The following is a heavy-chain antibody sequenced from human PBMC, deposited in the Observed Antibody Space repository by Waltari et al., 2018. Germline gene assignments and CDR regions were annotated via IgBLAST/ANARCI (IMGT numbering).Heavy chain of an antibody. Sequence: QVQLQQWGAGLLKPSETLSLTCAVYGGSFSGYYWSWIRQPPGKGLEWIGEINHSGSTNYNPCLKSRVTISVDTSKNQFSLKRSSVTAADTAVYYCARNVKGWYYYMDVWGKGTTVTVSS. V-gene: IGHV4-34*01. CDR3: ARNVKGWYYYMDV. CDR1: GGSFSGYY. J-gene: IGHJ6*03. CDR2: INHSGST. D-gene: IGHD6-19*01.